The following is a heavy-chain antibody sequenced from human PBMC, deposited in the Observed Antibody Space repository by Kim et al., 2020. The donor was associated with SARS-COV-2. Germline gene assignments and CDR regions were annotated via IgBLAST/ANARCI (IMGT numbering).Heavy chain of an antibody. CDR2: INQGGTEK. D-gene: IGHD4-17*01. V-gene: IGHV3-7*01. J-gene: IGHJ1*01. Sequence: GGSLRLSCAASGFTISTYWMTWVRQAPGKGLEWVANINQGGTEKYYVDSVKGRFTISRDNAKNSLFLDVNSLRVEDTAVSYCARTHYGDYVWGQGTLVT. CDR3: ARTHYGDYV. CDR1: GFTISTYW.